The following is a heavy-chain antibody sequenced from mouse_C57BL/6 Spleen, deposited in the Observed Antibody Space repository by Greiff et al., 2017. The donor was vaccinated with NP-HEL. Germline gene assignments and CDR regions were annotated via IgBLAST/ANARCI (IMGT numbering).Heavy chain of an antibody. J-gene: IGHJ3*01. D-gene: IGHD2-4*01. CDR2: INPGSGGT. V-gene: IGHV1-54*01. CDR3: ARSDYDKTWFAY. Sequence: QVQLQQSGAELVRPGTSVKVSCKASGYAFTNYLIEWVKQRPGQGLEWIGVINPGSGGTNYNETFKGKATLTADKSSSTAYMQLSSLTSEDSAVYFCARSDYDKTWFAYWGQGTLVTVSA. CDR1: GYAFTNYL.